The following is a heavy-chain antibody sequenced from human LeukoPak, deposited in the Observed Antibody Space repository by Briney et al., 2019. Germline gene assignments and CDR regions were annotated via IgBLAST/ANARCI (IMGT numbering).Heavy chain of an antibody. CDR2: ISSSGSTI. Sequence: GGSLRLSCGASGFTFSTYGMTWVRQAPGKGLEWVSYISSSGSTIYYADSVKGRFTISRDNAKNSLYLQMNSLRAEDTAVYYCAELGITMIGGVWGKGTTVTISS. CDR3: AELGITMIGGV. V-gene: IGHV3-48*04. CDR1: GFTFSTYG. D-gene: IGHD3-10*02. J-gene: IGHJ6*04.